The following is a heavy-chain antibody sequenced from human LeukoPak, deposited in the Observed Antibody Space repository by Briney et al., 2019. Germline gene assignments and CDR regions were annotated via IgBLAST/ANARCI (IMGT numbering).Heavy chain of an antibody. CDR2: ISGRGGST. D-gene: IGHD2-2*01. Sequence: PGGSLRLSCAASGFTFSSYAMSWVRQAPGKGLEWVSAISGRGGSTYYADSVKGRFTISRDNSKNTLYLQMNSLRAEDTAVYYCAKESADGIVVVPAATFDYWGQGTLVTVSS. J-gene: IGHJ4*02. CDR1: GFTFSSYA. CDR3: AKESADGIVVVPAATFDY. V-gene: IGHV3-23*01.